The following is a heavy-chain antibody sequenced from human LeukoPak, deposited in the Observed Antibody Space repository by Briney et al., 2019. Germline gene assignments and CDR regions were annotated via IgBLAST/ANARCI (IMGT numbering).Heavy chain of an antibody. CDR3: ANRGMTGIKEGFDC. CDR1: AFTFSTYA. Sequence: GGSLRLSCAASAFTFSTYAMSGVRQPPAKGLEWVSAISDRGGSTYYADSVEGRFTIARNNSKNTLYLQMSSLRAENTAVYYCANRGMTGIKEGFDCWGQATLVTVS. CDR2: ISDRGGST. J-gene: IGHJ4*02. D-gene: IGHD1-1*01. V-gene: IGHV3-23*01.